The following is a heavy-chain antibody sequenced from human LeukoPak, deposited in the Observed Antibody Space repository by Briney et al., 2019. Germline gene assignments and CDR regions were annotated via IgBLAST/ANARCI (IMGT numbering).Heavy chain of an antibody. V-gene: IGHV4-39*07. CDR2: IYYSGST. CDR3: ARGPHEISYYYDSSGYLLDY. D-gene: IGHD3-22*01. Sequence: SETLSLTCTVSGVSISSSNSYWGWIRQPPGKGLEWIGSIYYSGSTNYNPSLKSRVTISVDTSKNQFSLKLSSVTAADTAVYYCARGPHEISYYYDSSGYLLDYWGQGTLVTVSS. J-gene: IGHJ4*02. CDR1: GVSISSSNSY.